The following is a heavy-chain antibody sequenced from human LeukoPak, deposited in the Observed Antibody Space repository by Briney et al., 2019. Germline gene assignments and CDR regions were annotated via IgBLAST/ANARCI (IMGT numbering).Heavy chain of an antibody. D-gene: IGHD2-2*01. CDR3: ARGGYCSGTSCYGYYFDY. Sequence: SETLSLTCTVSGGSISSSSYYWGWIRQPPGKGLEWIGSIYYSGSTYYNPSLKSRVTISVDTSKNQFSLKLSSVTAADTAVYYCARGGYCSGTSCYGYYFDYWGQGTLVTVSS. CDR2: IYYSGST. J-gene: IGHJ4*02. V-gene: IGHV4-39*07. CDR1: GGSISSSSYY.